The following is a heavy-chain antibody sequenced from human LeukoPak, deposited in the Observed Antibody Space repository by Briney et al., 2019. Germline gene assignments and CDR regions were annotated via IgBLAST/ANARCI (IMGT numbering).Heavy chain of an antibody. J-gene: IGHJ6*04. CDR1: GGSISSGGYS. CDR2: IYHSGST. D-gene: IGHD5-18*01. Sequence: NPSETLSLTCAVSGGSISSGGYSWSWIRQPPGKGLEWIGYIYHSGSTYYNPSLKSRVTISVDRSKNQFSLKLSSVTAADTAVYYCARATAMVHGMDVWGKGTTVTVSS. CDR3: ARATAMVHGMDV. V-gene: IGHV4-30-2*01.